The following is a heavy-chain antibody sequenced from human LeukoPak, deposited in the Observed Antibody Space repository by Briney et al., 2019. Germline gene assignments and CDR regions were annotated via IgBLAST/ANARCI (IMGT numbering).Heavy chain of an antibody. CDR1: GYTFTDYY. Sequence: ASVNVSCKASGYTFTDYYMHWVRQAPGEGLEWMGRINPNSGGTNYAQKFQGRVTMTRDTSVSTAYMELNRLSSDDTAVYYCARDMIIMVRGVPYGVDVWGQGTPVTVSS. V-gene: IGHV1-2*06. J-gene: IGHJ6*02. CDR3: ARDMIIMVRGVPYGVDV. CDR2: INPNSGGT. D-gene: IGHD3-10*01.